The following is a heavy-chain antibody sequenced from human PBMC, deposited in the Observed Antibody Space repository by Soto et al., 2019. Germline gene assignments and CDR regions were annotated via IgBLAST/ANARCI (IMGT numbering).Heavy chain of an antibody. D-gene: IGHD5-12*01. J-gene: IGHJ4*02. V-gene: IGHV1-8*02. Sequence: ASVKVSCKASGGTFSSYTISWVRQATGQGLEWMGWMNPNSGNTGYAQKFQGRVTMTRNTSISTAYMELSSLRSEDTAVYYCARVDRDGYNVDYWGQGTLVTVSS. CDR2: MNPNSGNT. CDR3: ARVDRDGYNVDY. CDR1: GGTFSSYT.